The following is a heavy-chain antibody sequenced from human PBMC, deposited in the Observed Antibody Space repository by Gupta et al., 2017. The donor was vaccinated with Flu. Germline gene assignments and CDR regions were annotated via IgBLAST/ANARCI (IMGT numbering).Heavy chain of an antibody. CDR1: GLTFSTYG. J-gene: IGHJ4*02. Sequence: EVQLVESGGGLVKPGGSLRLYCAASGLTFSTYGMNWVRQAPGKGLECVSSISSSSSYIYYADSVKGRFTISRHNAKNSLYLQINSLRAEDTAVYYCARAWDVTVAGTFDYWGQGTLVTVSS. CDR2: ISSSSSYI. CDR3: ARAWDVTVAGTFDY. D-gene: IGHD6-19*01. V-gene: IGHV3-21*01.